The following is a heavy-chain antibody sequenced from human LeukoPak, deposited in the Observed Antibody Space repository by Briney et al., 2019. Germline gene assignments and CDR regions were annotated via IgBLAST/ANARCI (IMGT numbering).Heavy chain of an antibody. D-gene: IGHD1-26*01. CDR1: GFTLSRYG. CDR2: IWSDGNNK. V-gene: IGHV3-33*06. Sequence: PGRSLRLSCAASGFTLSRYGMHWVRQAPGKGLEWVADIWSDGNNKYYADSVKGRFPISRDNSKNTLYLQMNSLRAEDTVVYYCAKHGPVPGVGYFAFDYWGQGTLVAVSS. J-gene: IGHJ4*02. CDR3: AKHGPVPGVGYFAFDY.